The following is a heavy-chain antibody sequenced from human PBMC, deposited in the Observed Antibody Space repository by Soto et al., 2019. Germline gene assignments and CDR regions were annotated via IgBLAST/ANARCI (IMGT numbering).Heavy chain of an antibody. J-gene: IGHJ6*02. CDR1: GGSISSSSYY. Sequence: SETLSLTCTVSGGSISSSSYYWGWIRQPPGKGLEWIGSIYYSGSTYYNPSLKSRVTISVDTSKNQFSLKLSSVTAADTAVYYCASXGSGSFPYYYYYYGMDVWGQGTTVTVSS. D-gene: IGHD1-26*01. V-gene: IGHV4-39*01. CDR3: ASXGSGSFPYYYYYYGMDV. CDR2: IYYSGST.